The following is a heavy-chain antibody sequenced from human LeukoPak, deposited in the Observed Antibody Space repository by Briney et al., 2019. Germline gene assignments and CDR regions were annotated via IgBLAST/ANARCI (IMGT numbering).Heavy chain of an antibody. CDR3: ARSYSSTWYSDYYYMDV. D-gene: IGHD6-13*01. Sequence: ASVKVSCKASGYTFTSYYMHWVRQAPGQGLEWMGIINPSGGSTSYAQKFQGRVTMTRDTSTSTVYMELRSLRSDDTAVYYCARSYSSTWYSDYYYMDVWGKGTTVTVSS. V-gene: IGHV1-46*01. CDR2: INPSGGST. CDR1: GYTFTSYY. J-gene: IGHJ6*03.